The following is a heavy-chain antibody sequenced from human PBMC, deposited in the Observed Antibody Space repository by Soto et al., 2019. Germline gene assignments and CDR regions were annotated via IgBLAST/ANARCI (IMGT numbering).Heavy chain of an antibody. CDR3: ARQYSSSWNAEYFQH. CDR1: GYTFTIYC. J-gene: IGHJ1*01. V-gene: IGHV5-51*01. CDR2: IYPGDSDT. Sequence: GESLKISCNGSGYTFTIYCIGWGRQSRGKGLEWMGIIYPGDSDTRYSPSLQGQVTISADKSISTAYLQWSSLKASDTAMYYCARQYSSSWNAEYFQHWGQGTLVTVSS. D-gene: IGHD6-13*01.